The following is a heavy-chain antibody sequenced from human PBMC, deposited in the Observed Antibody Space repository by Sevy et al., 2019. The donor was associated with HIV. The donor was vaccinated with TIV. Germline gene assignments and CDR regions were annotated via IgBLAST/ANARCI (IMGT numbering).Heavy chain of an antibody. CDR3: VRDFMYAFDI. CDR1: EFTFSSYS. CDR2: IIPIDTTI. V-gene: IGHV3-48*01. D-gene: IGHD3-10*02. J-gene: IGHJ3*02. Sequence: GGSLRLSCAASEFTFSSYSMNWVRQAPGKGLEWIAYIIPIDTTIYYADSVKGRFTISRDNAKNALYLQMNSLRAEDTAVYYGVRDFMYAFDIWGQGTMVTVSS.